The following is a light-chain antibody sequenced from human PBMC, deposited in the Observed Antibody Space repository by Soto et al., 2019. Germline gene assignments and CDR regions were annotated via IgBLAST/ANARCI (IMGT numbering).Light chain of an antibody. CDR1: QSGSGNY. J-gene: IGKJ2*01. V-gene: IGKV3-20*01. Sequence: EIVLTQSPGTLSLSTGERATLSCRASQSGSGNYLAWYQQKPGQSPRLLVYDSSVRATGIPDRFSSSGSGTDFTLTITRVETEDFAVYYRQQYGSSPLYTFGQGNKLQIK. CDR2: DSS. CDR3: QQYGSSPLYT.